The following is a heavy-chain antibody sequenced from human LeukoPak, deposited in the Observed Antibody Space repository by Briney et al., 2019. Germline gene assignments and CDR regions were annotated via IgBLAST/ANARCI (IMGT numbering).Heavy chain of an antibody. CDR2: INHSGST. V-gene: IGHV4-34*01. CDR1: GGSISSYY. D-gene: IGHD4-17*01. Sequence: SETLSLTCTVSGGSISSYYWSWIRQPPGKGLEWIGEINHSGSTNYNPSLKSRVTISVDTSKNQFSLKLSSVTAADTAVYYCARHPYGATRFDYWGQGTLVTVSS. J-gene: IGHJ4*02. CDR3: ARHPYGATRFDY.